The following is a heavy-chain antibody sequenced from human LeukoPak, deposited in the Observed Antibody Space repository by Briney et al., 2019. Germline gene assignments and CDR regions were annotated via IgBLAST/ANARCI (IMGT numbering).Heavy chain of an antibody. CDR3: ARVVDFSSGYYYFDY. Sequence: PSETLSLTCTVSGDSIKSTSYYWGWIRQPPGKGLEWIGYIYYSGSTNYNPSLKSRVTISVDTSKNQFSLKLSSVTAADTAVYYCARVVDFSSGYYYFDYWGQGTLVTVSS. D-gene: IGHD3-3*01. J-gene: IGHJ4*02. CDR1: GDSIKSTSYY. V-gene: IGHV4-61*05. CDR2: IYYSGST.